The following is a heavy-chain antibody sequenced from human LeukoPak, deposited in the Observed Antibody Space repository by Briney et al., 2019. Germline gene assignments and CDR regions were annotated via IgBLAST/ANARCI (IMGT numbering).Heavy chain of an antibody. J-gene: IGHJ4*02. CDR3: AKGDQWELPRAPESAAHYFDY. CDR2: ISAGGSST. D-gene: IGHD1-26*01. Sequence: HPGGSLRLSCAASGFTFSNYAVSWVRQAPGKGLEWVSAISAGGSSTYYADSVKGRFTISRDNSKNTLYLQMNSLRAEDTAIYYCAKGDQWELPRAPESAAHYFDYWGQGTLVTVSS. V-gene: IGHV3-23*01. CDR1: GFTFSNYA.